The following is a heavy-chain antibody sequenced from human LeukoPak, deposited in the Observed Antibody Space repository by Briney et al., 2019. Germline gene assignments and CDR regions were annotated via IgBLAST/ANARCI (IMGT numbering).Heavy chain of an antibody. V-gene: IGHV4-4*07. CDR3: AREFWGTHFDAFDI. J-gene: IGHJ3*02. CDR2: IYTSGST. CDR1: GGSISSYY. Sequence: SETLSLTCTVSGGSISSYYWSWIRQPAGKGLEWIGRIYTSGSTNYNPSLKSRVTMSVDTSKNQFSLKLSSVTAADTAVYYCAREFWGTHFDAFDIWGQGTMVTVSS. D-gene: IGHD3-16*01.